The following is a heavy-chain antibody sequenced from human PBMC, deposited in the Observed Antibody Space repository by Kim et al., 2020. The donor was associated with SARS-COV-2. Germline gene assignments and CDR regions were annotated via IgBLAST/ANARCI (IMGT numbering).Heavy chain of an antibody. CDR3: ARCPLSMTMVRGMITTTLCYYYNMDA. CDR2: ISSSSNTV. Sequence: GGSLRLSCTVSGFNFNSYSMNWVRQAPGKGLEWVSYISSSSNTVYYAGSLRGRFTISRDNAKNSLFLQMNSLRDEDTAVYYCARCPLSMTMVRGMITTTLCYYYNMDAWGQGTTVTVSS. CDR1: GFNFNSYS. V-gene: IGHV3-48*02. D-gene: IGHD3-10*01. J-gene: IGHJ6*02.